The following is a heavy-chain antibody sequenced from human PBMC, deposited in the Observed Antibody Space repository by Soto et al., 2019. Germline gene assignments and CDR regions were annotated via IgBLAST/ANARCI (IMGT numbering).Heavy chain of an antibody. CDR1: GGSISSGGYY. Sequence: QVQLQESGPGLVKPSQTLSLTCTVSGGSISSGGYYWSWIRQHPGKGLEWIGYIYYSGSTYYNPSRKSRVSISVDTSKTQFSLKLSSVTAADTAVYYCARVGIRGYGFDYWGQGTLVTVSS. J-gene: IGHJ4*02. V-gene: IGHV4-31*03. CDR2: IYYSGST. D-gene: IGHD1-20*01. CDR3: ARVGIRGYGFDY.